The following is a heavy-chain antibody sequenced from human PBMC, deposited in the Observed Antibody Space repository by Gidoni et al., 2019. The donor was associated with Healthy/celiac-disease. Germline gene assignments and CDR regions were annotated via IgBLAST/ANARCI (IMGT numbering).Heavy chain of an antibody. CDR1: GFTVSSYA. V-gene: IGHV3-23*01. Sequence: EVQLLESGGGLVQPGGSLRLYCAASGFTVSSYAMSWVRQAPGKGLEWVSAISGSGGSTYYADSVKGRFTISRDNSKNTLYLQMNSLRAEDTAVYYCAIGPQPTKGGDVDYWGQGTLVTVSS. CDR3: AIGPQPTKGGDVDY. J-gene: IGHJ4*02. CDR2: ISGSGGST. D-gene: IGHD3-3*01.